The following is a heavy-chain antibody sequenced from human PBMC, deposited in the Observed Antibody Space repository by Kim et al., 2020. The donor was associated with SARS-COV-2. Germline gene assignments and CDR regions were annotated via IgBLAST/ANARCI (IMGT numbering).Heavy chain of an antibody. V-gene: IGHV4-34*01. D-gene: IGHD3-3*01. CDR3: ARGFWIRAPTTYYYYGMDG. Sequence: SETLSLTCAVYGGSFSGYYWSWIRQPPGKGLEWIGEINHSGSTNYNPSLKSRVTISVDTSKNQFSLKLSSVTAADTAVYYCARGFWIRAPTTYYYYGMDGWGQGTTVTVSS. J-gene: IGHJ6*02. CDR2: INHSGST. CDR1: GGSFSGYY.